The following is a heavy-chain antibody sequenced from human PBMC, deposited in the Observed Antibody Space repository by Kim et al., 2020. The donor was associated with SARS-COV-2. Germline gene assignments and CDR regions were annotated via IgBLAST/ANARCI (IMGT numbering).Heavy chain of an antibody. D-gene: IGHD3-9*01. CDR1: GYTLTELS. CDR2: FDPEDGET. Sequence: ASVKVSCKVSGYTLTELSMHWVRQAPGKGLEWMGGFDPEDGETIYAQKFQGRVTMTEDTSTDTAYMELSSLRSEDTAVYYCATEGNVYYDILTGYSPVFDYWGQGTLVTVSS. V-gene: IGHV1-24*01. CDR3: ATEGNVYYDILTGYSPVFDY. J-gene: IGHJ4*02.